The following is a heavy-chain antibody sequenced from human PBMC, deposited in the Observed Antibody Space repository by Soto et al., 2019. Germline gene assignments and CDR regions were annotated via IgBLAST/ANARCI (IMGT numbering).Heavy chain of an antibody. V-gene: IGHV4-39*01. J-gene: IGHJ6*02. CDR2: IYYSGST. CDR3: TLSYGDSYYYYNGMDV. CDR1: SGSISSSSYY. Sequence: SETLSLTCTVSSGSISSSSYYWGWIRQPPGKGLEWIGSIYYSGSTYYNPSLKSRVTISVDTSKNQFSLKLSSVTAADTAVYYCTLSYGDSYYYYNGMDVWGQGTTVTVSS. D-gene: IGHD4-17*01.